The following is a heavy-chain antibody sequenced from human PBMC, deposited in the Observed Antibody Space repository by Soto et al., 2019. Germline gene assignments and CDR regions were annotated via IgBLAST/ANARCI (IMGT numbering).Heavy chain of an antibody. J-gene: IGHJ5*02. D-gene: IGHD3-9*01. CDR3: AKGPGHARYFEWS. CDR1: GFTFSSYG. Sequence: HPGGSLRLSCAASGFTFSSYGMHWVRQAPGKGLEWVAVISYDGSNKYYADSVKGRFTISRDNSKNTLYLQMNSLRAEDTAVYYCAKGPGHARYFEWSWGQGTLVTVSS. CDR2: ISYDGSNK. V-gene: IGHV3-30*18.